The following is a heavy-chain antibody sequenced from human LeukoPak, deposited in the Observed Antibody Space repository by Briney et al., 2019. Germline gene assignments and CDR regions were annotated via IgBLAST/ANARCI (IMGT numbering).Heavy chain of an antibody. CDR3: ARDSEFSSSDD. J-gene: IGHJ4*02. CDR1: GYTFNGYY. CDR2: INPNSGGT. Sequence: GASVKVSCKTSGYTFNGYYIHWVRQAPGQGLEWMGWINPNSGGTNYAQRFQGRVTTTRDTSINIVNMELSRLRSDDTAVYYCARDSEFSSSDDWGPGTLVTVSS. D-gene: IGHD2-2*01. V-gene: IGHV1-2*02.